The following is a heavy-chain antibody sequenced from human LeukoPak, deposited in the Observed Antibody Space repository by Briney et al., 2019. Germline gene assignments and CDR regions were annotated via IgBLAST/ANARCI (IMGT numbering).Heavy chain of an antibody. V-gene: IGHV4-39*07. CDR1: GVSISSSSYY. CDR2: IYYSGST. Sequence: SETLSLTCTVSGVSISSSSYYWGWIRQPPGKGLEWIGSIYYSGSTYYNPSLKSRVTISVDTSKNQFSLKLSSVTAADTAVYYCARFTYDPYSYGDYWGQGTLVTVSS. J-gene: IGHJ4*02. D-gene: IGHD5-18*01. CDR3: ARFTYDPYSYGDY.